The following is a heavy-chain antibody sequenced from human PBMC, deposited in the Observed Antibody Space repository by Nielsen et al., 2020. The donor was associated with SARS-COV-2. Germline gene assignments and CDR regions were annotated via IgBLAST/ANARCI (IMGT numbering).Heavy chain of an antibody. J-gene: IGHJ4*01. Sequence: GESLKISCVASGLSFSNHGMHWVRQAPGKGLEWVAVVSYDGRSKYYGDSVKGRFTVSRDNSKNTLYLQMNSLEIEDTAVYYCAAKYGGEWLAVFDYWGQGTQVTVSS. CDR1: GLSFSNHG. V-gene: IGHV3-30*03. CDR3: AAKYGGEWLAVFDY. D-gene: IGHD6-19*01. CDR2: VSYDGRSK.